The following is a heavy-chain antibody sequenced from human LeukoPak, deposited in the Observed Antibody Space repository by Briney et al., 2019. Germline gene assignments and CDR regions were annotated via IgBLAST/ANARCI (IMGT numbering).Heavy chain of an antibody. J-gene: IGHJ4*02. Sequence: GGSLRLSCAASGFTFSSYAMTWVRQAPGKGLEWVSAISGSGGTTYYADSVTGRFTISRDNSRNTLYLQMNSLRPEDTAVYYCAKAIWVAATSSWFCLDYWGQGTLVTVSS. CDR2: ISGSGGTT. CDR3: AKAIWVAATSSWFCLDY. CDR1: GFTFSSYA. D-gene: IGHD3-10*01. V-gene: IGHV3-23*01.